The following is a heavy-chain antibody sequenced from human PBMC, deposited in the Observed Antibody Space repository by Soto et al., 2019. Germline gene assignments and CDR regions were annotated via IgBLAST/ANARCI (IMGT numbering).Heavy chain of an antibody. D-gene: IGHD2-15*01. Sequence: PGGSLRLSCVASGFSFSNLAMSWVRQTPGKGLEWVSGITASGGDTFYADSVKGRFTISRDNSKNTLYLQLSSLRAEDTAVYYCAKLSDTWYYFDFWGQGTLVTVSS. CDR2: ITASGGDT. CDR1: GFSFSNLA. J-gene: IGHJ4*02. CDR3: AKLSDTWYYFDF. V-gene: IGHV3-23*01.